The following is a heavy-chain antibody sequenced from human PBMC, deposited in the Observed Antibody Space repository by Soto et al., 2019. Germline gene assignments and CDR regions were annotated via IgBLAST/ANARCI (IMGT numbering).Heavy chain of an antibody. CDR1: GFTFRTYW. CDR3: ARDGSTSWYSYDYHGMDV. D-gene: IGHD5-18*01. J-gene: IGHJ6*02. CDR2: INQDGSEK. V-gene: IGHV3-7*05. Sequence: EVQLVESGGGLVQPGGSLRLSCAASGFTFRTYWLSWVRQVPGKGLEWVANINQDGSEKNYVDSVKGRFTISRDNAKNSLYLQMSSLRAEDTALYYCARDGSTSWYSYDYHGMDVWGQGTTVTVSS.